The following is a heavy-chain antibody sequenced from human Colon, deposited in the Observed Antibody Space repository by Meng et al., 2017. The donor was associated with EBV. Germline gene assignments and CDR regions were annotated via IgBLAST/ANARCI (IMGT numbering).Heavy chain of an antibody. V-gene: IGHV4-4*02. CDR2: IYHSGST. CDR1: GGSISSYNW. Sequence: SGQGWGKPLATLSLTCAVSGGSISSYNWWSWVRLAPGKGLEWIGEIYHSGSTNSNPSLRSRLTLSVDKSKNQISLKLTSVTAADTALYYCAKVQSSGRFSWFDPWGQGTLVTVSS. CDR3: AKVQSSGRFSWFDP. J-gene: IGHJ5*02. D-gene: IGHD3-10*01.